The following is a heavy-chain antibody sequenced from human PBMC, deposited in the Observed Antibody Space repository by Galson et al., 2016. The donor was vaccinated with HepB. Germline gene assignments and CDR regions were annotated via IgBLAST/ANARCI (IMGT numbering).Heavy chain of an antibody. D-gene: IGHD6-19*01. CDR2: INPGGGSP. J-gene: IGHJ5*02. CDR1: GYTFINYY. V-gene: IGHV1-46*01. CDR3: ARSQPGWFNWFAP. Sequence: SVKVSCKASGYTFINYYIHWVRQAPGQGLEWMGAINPGGGSPVYTQKFQGRLTMTRDTYTSTIYMELRSLRSADTAVYYCARSQPGWFNWFAPWGQGTLVTVSS.